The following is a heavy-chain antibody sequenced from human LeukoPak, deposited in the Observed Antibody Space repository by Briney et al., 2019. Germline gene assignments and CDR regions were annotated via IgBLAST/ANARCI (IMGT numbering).Heavy chain of an antibody. CDR1: GFTFSSYG. CDR3: AKGGRRSFKIDY. V-gene: IGHV3-33*06. Sequence: PGRSLRLSCAASGFTFSSYGMHWVRQAPGKGLEWVAVIWYDGSNKYYADSVKGRFTISRDNSKNTLYLQMNSLRAEDTAVYYCAKGGRRSFKIDYWGQGTLVTVSS. J-gene: IGHJ4*02. D-gene: IGHD6-25*01. CDR2: IWYDGSNK.